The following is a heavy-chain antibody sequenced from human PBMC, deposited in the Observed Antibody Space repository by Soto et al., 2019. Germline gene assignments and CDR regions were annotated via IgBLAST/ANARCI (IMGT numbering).Heavy chain of an antibody. Sequence: PGGSLRLSCAASGFTFSNYAMSWVRQAPGMGLEWVSTISGSGSTLYYADSVRGRFTISRDNAKNSLYLQMNSLRAEDTAVYYCAIGPYSSGLYWGQGTLVTVSS. D-gene: IGHD6-19*01. J-gene: IGHJ4*02. V-gene: IGHV3-11*01. CDR1: GFTFSNYA. CDR3: AIGPYSSGLY. CDR2: ISGSGSTL.